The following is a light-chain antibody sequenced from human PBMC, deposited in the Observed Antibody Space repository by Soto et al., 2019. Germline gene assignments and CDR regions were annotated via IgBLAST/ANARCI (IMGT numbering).Light chain of an antibody. CDR2: DSS. CDR3: QQYDSLPFT. CDR1: QDINKY. Sequence: DIQMTQSPSTLSASVGDRVTITCQASQDINKYLNWYQQKPGKAPKLLIYDSSNWETGVPSRFSGSGSGTDFTFTISTLQPEDIATYYCQQYDSLPFTFGPGTKVDIK. V-gene: IGKV1-33*01. J-gene: IGKJ3*01.